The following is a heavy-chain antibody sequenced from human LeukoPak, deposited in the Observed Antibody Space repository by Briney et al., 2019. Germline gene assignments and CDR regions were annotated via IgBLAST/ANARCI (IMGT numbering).Heavy chain of an antibody. Sequence: PSETLSLTCTVSGGSISSGGYYWSWIRQHPGKGLEWIGYIYYSGSNYYNPSPKSRVTISVDTSKNQFSLKLSSVTAADTAVYYCARGSTGSGGFDYWGQGTLVTVSS. D-gene: IGHD3-16*01. V-gene: IGHV4-31*03. CDR3: ARGSTGSGGFDY. CDR1: GGSISSGGYY. CDR2: IYYSGSN. J-gene: IGHJ4*02.